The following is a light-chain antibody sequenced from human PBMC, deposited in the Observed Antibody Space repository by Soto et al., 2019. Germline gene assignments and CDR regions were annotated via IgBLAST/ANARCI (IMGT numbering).Light chain of an antibody. V-gene: IGLV2-8*01. CDR1: SSDVGGYNY. CDR3: RSYEGSSAWV. J-gene: IGLJ3*02. CDR2: EVS. Sequence: QSAPTQPPSASGSPGQSATISCTGTSSDVGGYNYVSWYQQYPGKAHKLMIYEVSKRPSGVPDRFSGSKSGNTASLTVSGLHHEDEADYYCRSYEGSSAWVFGGGTKLTVL.